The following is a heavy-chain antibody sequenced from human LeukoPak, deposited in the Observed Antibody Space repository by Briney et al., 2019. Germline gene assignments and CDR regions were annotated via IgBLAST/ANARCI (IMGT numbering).Heavy chain of an antibody. V-gene: IGHV4-34*01. CDR3: ARGRGGYSSGWYANWFDP. J-gene: IGHJ5*02. D-gene: IGHD6-19*01. Sequence: PSETLSLTCAVYGGSFSGYYWRWIRQPPGKGLEWIGEINHSGSTNYNPSLKSRVTISVDTSKNQFSLKLSSVTAADTAVYYCARGRGGYSSGWYANWFDPWGQGTLVTVSS. CDR1: GGSFSGYY. CDR2: INHSGST.